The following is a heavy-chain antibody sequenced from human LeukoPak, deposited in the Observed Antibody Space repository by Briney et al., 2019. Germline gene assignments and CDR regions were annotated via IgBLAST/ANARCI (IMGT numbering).Heavy chain of an antibody. D-gene: IGHD2-21*01. CDR2: LHYGGST. Sequence: ASETLSLTCTVSGGSISSSSSYWGWIRQPPGKGLEWIGSLHYGGSTYYNPSLKSRVTISVDTSKNQFSLKLSSVTAADTAAYYCASPKIAMSEYFQHWGQGALVTVSS. J-gene: IGHJ1*01. CDR3: ASPKIAMSEYFQH. CDR1: GGSISSSSSY. V-gene: IGHV4-39*07.